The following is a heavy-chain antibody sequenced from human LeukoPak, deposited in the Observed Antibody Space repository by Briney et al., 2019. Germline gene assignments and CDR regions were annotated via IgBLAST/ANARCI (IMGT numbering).Heavy chain of an antibody. CDR1: GFTFSDYY. CDR2: ISSSGSTI. V-gene: IGHV3-11*01. J-gene: IGHJ3*01. CDR3: AKVSTYGDDYHDAFDV. D-gene: IGHD4-17*01. Sequence: AGGSLRLSCAASGFTFSDYYMSWIRQAPGKGLEWVSYISSSGSTIYYADSVKGRFTISRDNAKNSLYLQMNSLGAEDTAVYYCAKVSTYGDDYHDAFDVWGQGAMVTVSS.